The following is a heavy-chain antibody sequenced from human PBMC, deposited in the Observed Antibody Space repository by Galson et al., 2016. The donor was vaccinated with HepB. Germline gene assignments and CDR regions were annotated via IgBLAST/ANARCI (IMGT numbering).Heavy chain of an antibody. CDR3: ARARAGGYTYVFIDF. J-gene: IGHJ4*02. CDR1: GGSMSGYS. Sequence: SETLSLTCSVSGGSMSGYSWTWIRQPPGKGMEWIGHMYHSGSTNYKPSNYNPSLKSRVSISVDMFKNQFSLEVSSVTAADTAVYYCARARAGGYTYVFIDFWGQRTRVTLSS. D-gene: IGHD5-18*01. CDR2: MYHSGSTNYKPS. V-gene: IGHV4-59*01.